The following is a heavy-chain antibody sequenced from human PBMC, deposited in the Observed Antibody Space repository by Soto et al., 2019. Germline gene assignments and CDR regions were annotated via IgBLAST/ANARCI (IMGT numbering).Heavy chain of an antibody. Sequence: PGESLRIYFTCSGYSFTRYWIGWVRQMPGKGLEWMGIIYPGDSDTRYSPSFQGQVTISADKSISTAYLQWSSLKASDTAMYYCARWKYYYDSSGYPDYWGQGTLVTVSS. J-gene: IGHJ4*02. CDR2: IYPGDSDT. V-gene: IGHV5-51*01. CDR3: ARWKYYYDSSGYPDY. CDR1: GYSFTRYW. D-gene: IGHD3-22*01.